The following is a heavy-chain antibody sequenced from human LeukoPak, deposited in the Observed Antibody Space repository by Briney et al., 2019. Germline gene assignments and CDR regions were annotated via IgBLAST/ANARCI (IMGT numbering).Heavy chain of an antibody. CDR1: GFTFSSYC. V-gene: IGHV3-33*06. CDR3: AKSFGGYSSSWYYYYYYMDV. Sequence: GRSLRLSCAASGFTFSSYCMRWVRQAPGKGLEWVAVIWYDGSTKYYAYSVNGLITISSDNYNNTLYQQMNSMTAENTAVYYCAKSFGGYSSSWYYYYYYMDVWGKGTTVTVSS. D-gene: IGHD6-13*01. CDR2: IWYDGSTK. J-gene: IGHJ6*03.